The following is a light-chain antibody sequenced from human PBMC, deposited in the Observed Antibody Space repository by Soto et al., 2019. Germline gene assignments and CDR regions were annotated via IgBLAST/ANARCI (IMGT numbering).Light chain of an antibody. J-gene: IGLJ1*01. CDR1: SRDVGAYDY. CDR2: YVD. V-gene: IGLV2-14*03. Sequence: QSALTQPASVSGSPGQSITISCTGTSRDVGAYDYVSLYLQYPDKAPQLLIYYVDHRPSGVSSRFSGSKSGNTASLTISGLQAEDEGDYYCCSYADGSIYFFGTGTKV. CDR3: CSYADGSIYF.